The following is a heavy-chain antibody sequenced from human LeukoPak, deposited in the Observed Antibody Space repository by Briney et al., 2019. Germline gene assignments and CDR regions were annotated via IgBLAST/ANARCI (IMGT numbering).Heavy chain of an antibody. D-gene: IGHD1-26*01. J-gene: IGHJ6*03. Sequence: TSETLSLTCTVSGGSISSGDYYWSWIRQPPGKGLEWIGYIYYSASTYYNPSLKSRVTISVDTSKNQFSLKLSSVTAADTAVYYCARDYTPRIVGATSPNYMDVWGKGTTVTVSS. CDR2: IYYSAST. CDR3: ARDYTPRIVGATSPNYMDV. CDR1: GGSISSGDYY. V-gene: IGHV4-30-4*08.